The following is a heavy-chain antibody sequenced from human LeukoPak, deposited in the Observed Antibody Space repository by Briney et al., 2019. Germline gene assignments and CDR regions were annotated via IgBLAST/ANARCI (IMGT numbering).Heavy chain of an antibody. CDR2: VNPSGGST. CDR3: TRDSGYSGYDFD. Sequence: ASVKVSCKASGYTFISYYIHWVRQAPGQGLEWMGVVNPSGGSTSYAQKFQGRVTMTRDTSTSTVYMELSSLRSGDTAVYYCTRDSGYSGYDFDWGQGTLVTVSS. CDR1: GYTFISYY. V-gene: IGHV1-46*01. J-gene: IGHJ4*02. D-gene: IGHD5-12*01.